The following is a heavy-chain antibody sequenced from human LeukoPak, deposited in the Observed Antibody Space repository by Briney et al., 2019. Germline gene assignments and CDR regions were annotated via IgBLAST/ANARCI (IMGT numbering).Heavy chain of an antibody. J-gene: IGHJ4*02. CDR1: GGSISSSSYY. CDR2: IYYSGST. D-gene: IGHD3-22*01. V-gene: IGHV4-39*01. CDR3: ASSYYYDSSGYYLY. Sequence: SETLSLTCTVSGGSISSSSYYWGWIRQPPGKGLEWIGSIYYSGSTYYNPSLKSRVTISVDTSKNQFSLKLSSVTAADAAVYYCASSYYYDSSGYYLYWGQGTLVTVSS.